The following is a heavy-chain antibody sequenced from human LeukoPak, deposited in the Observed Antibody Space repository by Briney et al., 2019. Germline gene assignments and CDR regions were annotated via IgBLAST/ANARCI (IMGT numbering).Heavy chain of an antibody. Sequence: GGSLRLSCAASGFTFSSYAMSWVRQAPGKGLEWVSAISGSGGSTYYADFVKGRFTISRDNSKNTLYLQMNSLRAEDTAVYYCAKYYYDSSGYYPLEYYYYMDVWGKGTTVTVSS. CDR3: AKYYYDSSGYYPLEYYYYMDV. CDR1: GFTFSSYA. CDR2: ISGSGGST. V-gene: IGHV3-23*01. D-gene: IGHD3-22*01. J-gene: IGHJ6*03.